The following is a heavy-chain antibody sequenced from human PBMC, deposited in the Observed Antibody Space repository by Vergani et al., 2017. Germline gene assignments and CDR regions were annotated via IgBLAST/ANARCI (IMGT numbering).Heavy chain of an antibody. D-gene: IGHD1-1*01. Sequence: QVQLVESGGGEVQPGRSLRLSCSAAGFPFSDYGVHWVRQAPGTGLEWVSVISYDGNKKNYADSVKGRFTISRDNSKNPLYLEMNALRAEDTAVYYCARDFLTRVTTLDYYYMGVWGKGTTVTVSS. CDR3: ARDFLTRVTTLDYYYMGV. CDR1: GFPFSDYG. CDR2: ISYDGNKK. J-gene: IGHJ6*03. V-gene: IGHV3-30*03.